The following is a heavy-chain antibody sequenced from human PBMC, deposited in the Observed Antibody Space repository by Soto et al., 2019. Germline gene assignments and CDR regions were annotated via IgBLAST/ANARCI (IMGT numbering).Heavy chain of an antibody. Sequence: ASVKGPCKASGYTFTSYGISWVRQAPGQGLEWMGWISTYNGNTNYAQKLQGRVTMTTDTSTSTAYMELRSLRSDDTAVYYCGRDLYQSVFYYGMDVWGQGTTVTVSS. V-gene: IGHV1-18*01. CDR1: GYTFTSYG. CDR2: ISTYNGNT. J-gene: IGHJ6*02. D-gene: IGHD2-2*01. CDR3: GRDLYQSVFYYGMDV.